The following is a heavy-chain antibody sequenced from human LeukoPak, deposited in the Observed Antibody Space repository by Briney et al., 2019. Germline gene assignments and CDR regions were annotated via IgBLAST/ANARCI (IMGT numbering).Heavy chain of an antibody. CDR2: IKKDGSEK. CDR3: AREILVISYYYYYYMDV. J-gene: IGHJ6*03. V-gene: IGHV3-7*01. CDR1: GFTFSSYW. D-gene: IGHD3-22*01. Sequence: PGGSLRLSCAASGFTFSSYWMSWVRQAPGKGLEWVANIKKDGSEKYYVDSVKGRFTISRDNAKNSLYLQMNSLRAEDTAVYYCAREILVISYYYYYYMDVWGKGTTVTVSS.